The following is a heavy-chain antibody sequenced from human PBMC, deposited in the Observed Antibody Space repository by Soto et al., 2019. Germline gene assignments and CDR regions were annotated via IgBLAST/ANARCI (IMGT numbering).Heavy chain of an antibody. CDR2: VYHTGRT. Sequence: SDTLSLACTVSGSYYKSGSYSWSNNQQPPGQGLEWIGYVYHTGRTSYIPSLKSRVSISMDTSKNQFSLNLNSVTAAYTAVYFCARAFAYFDSWGQGTLVTVSS. J-gene: IGHJ4*02. V-gene: IGHV4-61*01. D-gene: IGHD3-3*01. CDR3: ARAFAYFDS. CDR1: GSYYKSGSYS.